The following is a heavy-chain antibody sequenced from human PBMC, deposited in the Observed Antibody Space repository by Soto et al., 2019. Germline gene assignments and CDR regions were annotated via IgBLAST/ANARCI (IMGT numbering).Heavy chain of an antibody. Sequence: SVKVSCKDSGGLFSSFAISWVRQAPGQELEWMGGIIPVFGTTNYAQKFQGRVTITADESTNTAYMELSSLTSDDTAMYYCARGGGPYVWFNEFWGQGTQVTVSS. V-gene: IGHV1-69*13. CDR3: ARGGGPYVWFNEF. CDR1: GGLFSSFA. D-gene: IGHD3-16*01. J-gene: IGHJ4*02. CDR2: IIPVFGTT.